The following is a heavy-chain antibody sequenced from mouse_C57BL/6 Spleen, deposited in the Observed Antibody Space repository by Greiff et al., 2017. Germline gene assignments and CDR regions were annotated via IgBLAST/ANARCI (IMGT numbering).Heavy chain of an antibody. CDR3: ARNYGSSYDYAMDD. V-gene: IGHV1-20*01. Sequence: VQLQQSGPELVKPGDSVKISCKASGYSFTGYFMNWVMQSHGKSLEWIGRINPYNGDTFYNQKFKGKATLTVDKSASTAHMELRSLTSEDSAVYYCARNYGSSYDYAMDDWGQGTSVTVSS. J-gene: IGHJ4*01. CDR1: GYSFTGYF. CDR2: INPYNGDT. D-gene: IGHD1-1*01.